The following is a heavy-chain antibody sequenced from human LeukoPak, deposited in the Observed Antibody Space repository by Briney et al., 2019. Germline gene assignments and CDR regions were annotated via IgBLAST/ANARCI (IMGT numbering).Heavy chain of an antibody. V-gene: IGHV4-34*01. CDR3: ARGGGTRQTMVLAY. Sequence: TSETLSLTCTVSGASISSYYWSWIRQPPGKGLEWIGEVNHSGGTDYNPSLESRVTIPVDTSNNQFSLKLSSVTAADTAVYYCARGGGTRQTMVLAYWGQGTLVTVSA. J-gene: IGHJ4*02. CDR1: GASISSYY. D-gene: IGHD3-10*01. CDR2: VNHSGGT.